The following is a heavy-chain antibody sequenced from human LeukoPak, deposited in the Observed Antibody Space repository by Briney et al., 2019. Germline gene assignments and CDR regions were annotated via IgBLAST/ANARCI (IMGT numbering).Heavy chain of an antibody. J-gene: IGHJ3*02. V-gene: IGHV3-23*01. CDR2: ISGSGGST. CDR3: AMAVAVDAFDI. D-gene: IGHD6-13*01. Sequence: GGSLRLACAASGFRFSSYAMSWVRQAPGKGLEWVSAISGSGGSTYYADSVKGRFTISRDNSKNTLYLQMNSLRAEDTAVYYCAMAVAVDAFDIWGQGTMVTVSS. CDR1: GFRFSSYA.